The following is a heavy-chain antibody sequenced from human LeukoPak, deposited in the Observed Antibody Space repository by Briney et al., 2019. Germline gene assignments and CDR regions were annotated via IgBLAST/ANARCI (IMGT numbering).Heavy chain of an antibody. D-gene: IGHD4-17*01. CDR3: ARDHYGDFTFDY. CDR2: SSSSGGTI. Sequence: PGGSLRLSCAASGFTFSSYTMNWVRQAPGEGLEGVSYSSSSGGTIYYADSVKGRFTISRDNAKNSLYLQMNSLRAEDTAVYYCARDHYGDFTFDYWGQGTQVTVSS. J-gene: IGHJ4*02. CDR1: GFTFSSYT. V-gene: IGHV3-48*01.